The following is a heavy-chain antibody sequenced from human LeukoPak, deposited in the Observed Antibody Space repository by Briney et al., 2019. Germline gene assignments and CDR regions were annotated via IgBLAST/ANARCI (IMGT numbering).Heavy chain of an antibody. V-gene: IGHV3-7*01. D-gene: IGHD2-2*01. CDR2: IKQDGSEK. CDR3: ARDHCSSTSCSCGY. Sequence: GGSLRLSCAASGFTFSSYWMSWVRQAPGKGLEWVANIKQDGSEKYYVDSVKGRFTISRDNAKNSLYLQMNSLRAEDTAVYYCARDHCSSTSCSCGYWGQGTLVTVSS. J-gene: IGHJ4*02. CDR1: GFTFSSYW.